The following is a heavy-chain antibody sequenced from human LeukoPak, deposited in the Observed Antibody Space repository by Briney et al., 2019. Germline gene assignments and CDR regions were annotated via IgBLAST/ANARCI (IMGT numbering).Heavy chain of an antibody. CDR2: IYSGGST. Sequence: GGSLRLSCAASGFTVSSNYMSWVRQAPGKGLEWVSVIYSGGSTYYADSVKGRFTISRDNSKNTVYLQMNSLRAEDTAVYFCARGRRIGTNLYYFDFWGQGAPVTVSS. CDR3: ARGRRIGTNLYYFDF. D-gene: IGHD1-14*01. J-gene: IGHJ4*02. V-gene: IGHV3-53*01. CDR1: GFTVSSNY.